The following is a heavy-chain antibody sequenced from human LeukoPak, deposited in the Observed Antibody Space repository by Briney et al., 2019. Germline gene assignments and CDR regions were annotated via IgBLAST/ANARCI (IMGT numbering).Heavy chain of an antibody. CDR3: ARPHSSSWNHAFDI. CDR2: ISGGGST. J-gene: IGHJ3*02. CDR1: RLTLSRNS. D-gene: IGHD6-13*01. Sequence: GGSLSLSCAACRLTLSRNSMSGVRPAPGKGVECVSLISGGGSTYHADSVKGPFTISRDNSKNTLYLQMNNVRGEDTAVYYCARPHSSSWNHAFDIWGQGTVVAVSS. V-gene: IGHV3-53*01.